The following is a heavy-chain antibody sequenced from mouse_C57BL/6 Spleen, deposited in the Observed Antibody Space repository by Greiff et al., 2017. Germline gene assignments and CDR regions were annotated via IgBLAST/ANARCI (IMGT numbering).Heavy chain of an antibody. CDR2: LRLKSDNYAT. V-gene: IGHV6-3*01. CDR1: GFTFSNYW. CDR3: TAYSNYPNWDVGAMEY. J-gene: IGHJ4*01. Sequence: EVKVVESGGGLVQPGGSMKLSCVASGFTFSNYWMNWVRQSPEKGLEWVAQLRLKSDNYATHYAESVKGRFTISSDDSKSSVYLQMNNLRAEDTGIYYCTAYSNYPNWDVGAMEYWGQGTSVTVSS. D-gene: IGHD2-5*01.